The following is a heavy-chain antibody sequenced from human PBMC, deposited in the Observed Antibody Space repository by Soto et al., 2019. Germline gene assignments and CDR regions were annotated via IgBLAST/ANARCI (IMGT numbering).Heavy chain of an antibody. CDR3: ARWGTTGGLEV. D-gene: IGHD3-16*01. Sequence: QVQLVESGGGVVQPGTSLRVSCVGSGFTFRSYVIHWVRQAPGKGLEWVALTSYDGSDKYYDDSGRGRFTISRDNSRNTVDLQMDSLRLEDTALYYCARWGTTGGLEVWVQGTLVSVSS. J-gene: IGHJ1*01. CDR1: GFTFRSYV. V-gene: IGHV3-30*19. CDR2: TSYDGSDK.